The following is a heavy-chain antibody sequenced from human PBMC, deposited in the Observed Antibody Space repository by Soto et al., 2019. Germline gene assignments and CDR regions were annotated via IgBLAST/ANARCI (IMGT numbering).Heavy chain of an antibody. Sequence: DVQLVESGGALVQPGGSLGLSCAVSGFTVSAKWMSWVRQAPGKGLEWLANINEDGSKKFYVDSVKGRFTISKDNAKNSLSLQQGSLRADDTAVYYCAREMHLGSGWGDIDIWRRGTMVTVSS. J-gene: IGHJ4*02. CDR1: GFTVSAKW. D-gene: IGHD6-19*01. CDR2: INEDGSKK. V-gene: IGHV3-7*03. CDR3: AREMHLGSGWGDIDI.